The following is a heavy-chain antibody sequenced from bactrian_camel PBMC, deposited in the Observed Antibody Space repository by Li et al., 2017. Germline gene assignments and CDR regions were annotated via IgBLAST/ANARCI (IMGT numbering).Heavy chain of an antibody. D-gene: IGHD2*01. V-gene: IGHV3S40*01. Sequence: QLVESGGGLVQPGGSLRLSCAASGFTFSTYAMSWVRQAPGKGLEWVSLITSSGGTPLYADSVKGRFTISRDNAKNAVYLQMNNLKPEDTAMYYCAADFGPHCSGSYLARRANFEGQGTQVTVS. J-gene: IGHJ4*01. CDR2: ITSSGGTP. CDR1: GFTFSTYA.